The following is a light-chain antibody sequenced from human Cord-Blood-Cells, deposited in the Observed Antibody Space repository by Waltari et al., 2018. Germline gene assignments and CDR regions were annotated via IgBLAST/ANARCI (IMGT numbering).Light chain of an antibody. CDR2: EVS. CDR3: CSYAGSSTYV. J-gene: IGLJ1*01. V-gene: IGLV2-23*02. CDR1: SSYVGSYNL. Sequence: QSALTQPASVSGSPGQSTTISCTGTSSYVGSYNLFSWYQQHPGKAPKLMIYEVSKRPSGVSNRFSGSKSGNTASLTISGLQAEDEADYYCCSYAGSSTYVFGTGTKVTVL.